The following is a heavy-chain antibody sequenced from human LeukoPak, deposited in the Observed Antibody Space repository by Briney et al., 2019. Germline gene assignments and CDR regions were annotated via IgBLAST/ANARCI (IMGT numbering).Heavy chain of an antibody. CDR3: ARTSVGYGVDY. V-gene: IGHV4-30-2*01. CDR1: GGSISSGGYS. Sequence: SETLSLTCAVSGGSISSGGYSWSWIRQPPGKGLEWIGYIYHSGSTYYNPSLKSRVTISLDRSKNKFSLKLSSVTAADTAVYYCARTSVGYGVDYWGQGTLVTVSS. D-gene: IGHD5-12*01. CDR2: IYHSGST. J-gene: IGHJ4*02.